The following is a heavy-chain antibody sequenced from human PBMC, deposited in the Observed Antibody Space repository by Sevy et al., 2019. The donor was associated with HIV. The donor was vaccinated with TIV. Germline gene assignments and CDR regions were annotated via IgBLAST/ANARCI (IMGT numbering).Heavy chain of an antibody. CDR3: AKDDNGDCIDAFEF. CDR1: GFTFSNYV. CDR2: ISGSGDKK. Sequence: GGSLRLSCAASGFTFSNYVMSWVRQAPGKGLEWVSSISGSGDKKYSADSVKGRFTISRDNSKNTLFMEMNSLRVEDTALYYCAKDDNGDCIDAFEFWGRGTMVTVS. J-gene: IGHJ3*01. D-gene: IGHD4-17*01. V-gene: IGHV3-23*01.